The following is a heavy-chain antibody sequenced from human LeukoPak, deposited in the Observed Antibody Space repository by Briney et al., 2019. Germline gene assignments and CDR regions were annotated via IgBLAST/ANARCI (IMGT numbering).Heavy chain of an antibody. CDR3: AKDAKRSFVRGQVPNWHFDL. D-gene: IGHD3-10*01. CDR2: ISSSSSYI. Sequence: GGSLGLSCAASGFTFSSYSMNWVRQAPGKGLEWVSSISSSSSYIYYADSVKGRFTISRDNSKNTLYLQMNNLRVEDTAMYYCAKDAKRSFVRGQVPNWHFDLWGRGTLVIVSS. V-gene: IGHV3-21*01. J-gene: IGHJ2*01. CDR1: GFTFSSYS.